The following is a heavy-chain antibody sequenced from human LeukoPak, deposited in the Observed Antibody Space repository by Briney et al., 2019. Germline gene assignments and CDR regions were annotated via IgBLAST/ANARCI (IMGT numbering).Heavy chain of an antibody. CDR3: ATGGIGGITQY. V-gene: IGHV1-24*01. D-gene: IGHD1-20*01. Sequence: EASVKVPCKDSGYTLPELSILWVRQAAGKGRAGMGGFDPEDGETIYAQKFQGRVTMTEDTSTDTAYMELSSLRSEDTAVYYCATGGIGGITQYWGQGTLVTVSS. CDR1: GYTLPELS. CDR2: FDPEDGET. J-gene: IGHJ4*02.